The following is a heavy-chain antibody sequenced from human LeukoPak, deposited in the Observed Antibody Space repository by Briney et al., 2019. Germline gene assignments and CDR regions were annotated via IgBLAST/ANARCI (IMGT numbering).Heavy chain of an antibody. Sequence: SETLSLTCTVSGGAIVSGDYSWSWIRQAPGRGLEWIGCIYYSGTTHHNPSLKSRVTMSVDTSKNQFSLKLSSVTAADTAVYYCARDFGVNWNYGMDVWGQGTTVTVSS. CDR3: ARDFGVNWNYGMDV. D-gene: IGHD1-1*01. J-gene: IGHJ6*02. V-gene: IGHV4-30-4*01. CDR1: GGAIVSGDYS. CDR2: IYYSGTT.